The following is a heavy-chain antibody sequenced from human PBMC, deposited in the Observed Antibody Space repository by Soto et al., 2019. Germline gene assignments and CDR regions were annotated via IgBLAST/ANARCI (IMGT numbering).Heavy chain of an antibody. V-gene: IGHV4-4*07. CDR2: VHVSGGT. CDR3: ARDRYGWYPGFDLDV. CDR1: GESISNFY. Sequence: PSETLSLTCSVSGESISNFYWSWIRQPAGKGLEWIGHVHVSGGTNYNAPLQSRVTMSVDTSSNHVSLQLTSLTVADTAVYYCARDRYGWYPGFDLDVWGPGTTVTVSS. D-gene: IGHD6-19*01. J-gene: IGHJ6*02.